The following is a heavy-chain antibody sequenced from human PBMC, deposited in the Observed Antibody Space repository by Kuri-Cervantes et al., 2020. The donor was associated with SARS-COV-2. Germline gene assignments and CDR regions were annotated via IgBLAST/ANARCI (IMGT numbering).Heavy chain of an antibody. CDR2: IIPILGIA. Sequence: SVKVSCKASGGTFSSAIISWVRQAPGQGLEWMGGIIPILGIANYAQKFQGRVTITADKSTSTAYMELSSLRSEDTAVYYCARDPQRYCSSTSCYTGFDYWGQGTLVTVSS. CDR3: ARDPQRYCSSTSCYTGFDY. V-gene: IGHV1-69*10. D-gene: IGHD2-2*02. CDR1: GGTFSSAI. J-gene: IGHJ4*02.